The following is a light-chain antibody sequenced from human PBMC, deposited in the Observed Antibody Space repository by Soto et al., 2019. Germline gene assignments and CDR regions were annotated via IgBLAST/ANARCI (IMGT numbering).Light chain of an antibody. V-gene: IGLV1-47*02. Sequence: QAVVTQSPSTSGTPGQRVTISCSGNTANIGKNYVYWYQQFPGTAPKLLIYSDNQRPSWVPDRFSVSKSDTSASLAISGLRSEDGAVYYCAAWDDRMSGRVFGGGTKLTVL. CDR2: SDN. CDR1: TANIGKNY. J-gene: IGLJ3*02. CDR3: AAWDDRMSGRV.